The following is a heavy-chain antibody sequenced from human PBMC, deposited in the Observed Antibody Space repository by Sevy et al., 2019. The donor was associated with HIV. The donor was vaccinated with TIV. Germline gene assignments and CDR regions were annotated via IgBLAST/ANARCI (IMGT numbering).Heavy chain of an antibody. CDR1: GGTFSSYG. CDR3: ARGGGNGWYYFDY. V-gene: IGHV1-69*13. Sequence: ASVKVSCKASGGTFSSYGISWVRQAPGQGLEWMGGIIPILGTVKYAQKFQGRVTITADESTMTAYMELSRLRSEDTAVDYCARGGGNGWYYFDYCGQETLVTVSS. CDR2: IIPILGTV. J-gene: IGHJ4*02. D-gene: IGHD6-19*01.